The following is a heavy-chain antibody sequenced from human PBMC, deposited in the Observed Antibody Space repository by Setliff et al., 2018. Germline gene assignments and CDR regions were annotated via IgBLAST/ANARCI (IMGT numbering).Heavy chain of an antibody. V-gene: IGHV1-8*01. CDR3: TRSSSYGMRYWFDS. Sequence: ASVKVSCKASGYTFINYDINWVRQATGQGLEWMGWMNPNSGNTGSPQKFQGRVTMTRDTSMSTVYMELTRLTSDDTAVYYCTRSSSYGMRYWFDSWGQGPLVTVSS. D-gene: IGHD2-2*01. J-gene: IGHJ5*01. CDR2: MNPNSGNT. CDR1: GYTFINYD.